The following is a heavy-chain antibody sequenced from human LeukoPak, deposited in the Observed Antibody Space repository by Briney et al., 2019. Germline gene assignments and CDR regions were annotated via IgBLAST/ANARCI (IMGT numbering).Heavy chain of an antibody. CDR1: GASISGYY. V-gene: IGHV4-59*01. CDR2: IYYTGST. J-gene: IGHJ6*03. Sequence: KSSETLSLTCAVSGASISGYYWSWIRQSPDKRLEWIGYIYYTGSTNYNPSLQSRVTISVDTSKNQFSLKLRSVTAADTAVYYCARVAIPYDISPYYDGYMDVWGKGTTVTVSS. D-gene: IGHD3-22*01. CDR3: ARVAIPYDISPYYDGYMDV.